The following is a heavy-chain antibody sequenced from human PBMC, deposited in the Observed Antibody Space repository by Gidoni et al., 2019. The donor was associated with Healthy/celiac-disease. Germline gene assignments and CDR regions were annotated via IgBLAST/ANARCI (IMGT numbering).Heavy chain of an antibody. Sequence: EVQLVESGGGLVQPGGSLRLSCSDSGFTFSSYAMHWVRQAPGKGLEYVSAISINGGSPYYADSVKGRFTISRDNSKNTLYLQMSSLRAEDTAVYYCVKDGAGDYFYFDYWGQGTLVTVSS. J-gene: IGHJ4*02. V-gene: IGHV3-64D*06. CDR2: ISINGGSP. D-gene: IGHD4-17*01. CDR1: GFTFSSYA. CDR3: VKDGAGDYFYFDY.